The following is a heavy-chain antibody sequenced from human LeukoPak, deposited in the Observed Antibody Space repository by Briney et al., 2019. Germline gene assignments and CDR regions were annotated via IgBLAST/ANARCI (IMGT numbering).Heavy chain of an antibody. CDR3: ARHSRPLGYCSSTSCLYFDY. CDR1: GGSISSGGYS. Sequence: SQTLSLTCAVSGGSISSGGYSWSWLRQPPGKGLEWIGYIYHSGSTYYNPSLKSRVTISVDRSKNQFSLKLSSVTAADTAVYYCARHSRPLGYCSSTSCLYFDYWGQGTLVTVSS. CDR2: IYHSGST. V-gene: IGHV4-30-2*01. D-gene: IGHD2-2*01. J-gene: IGHJ4*02.